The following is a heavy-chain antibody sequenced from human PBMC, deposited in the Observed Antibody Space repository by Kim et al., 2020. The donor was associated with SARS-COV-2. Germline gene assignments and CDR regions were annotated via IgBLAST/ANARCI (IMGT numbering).Heavy chain of an antibody. CDR3: ARDEIAVRQREVFSN. D-gene: IGHD6-19*01. Sequence: ASVKVSCKTSGYTFTSYYMHWVRQAPGQGLERMGIINPSGGSTSQAQKFQGRVTMTRDTSTSTVYMELSSLRSEDTVVHYCARDEIAVRQREVFSNSGQG. V-gene: IGHV1-46*01. CDR2: INPSGGST. CDR1: GYTFTSYY. J-gene: IGHJ4*03.